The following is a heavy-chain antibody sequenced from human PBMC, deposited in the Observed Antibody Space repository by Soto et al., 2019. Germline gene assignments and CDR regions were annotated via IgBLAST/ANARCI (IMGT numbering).Heavy chain of an antibody. CDR3: ARAISGYVT. Sequence: ASVKVSCKASGYTLTSYGISWVRQAPGQRLEWMGWINAGNGNTRYSQKFQGRVTLTRDTSASTAYMDLSSLRSEDTAIYYCARAISGYVTWGQGTLVTVSS. CDR1: GYTLTSYG. D-gene: IGHD5-12*01. V-gene: IGHV1-3*01. J-gene: IGHJ5*02. CDR2: INAGNGNT.